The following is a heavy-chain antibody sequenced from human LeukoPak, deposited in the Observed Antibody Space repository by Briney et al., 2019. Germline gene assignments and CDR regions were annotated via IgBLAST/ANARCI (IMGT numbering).Heavy chain of an antibody. CDR3: ARRRCSSTSCTEGYYFDY. J-gene: IGHJ4*02. CDR2: INWNGGST. Sequence: GGSLRLXCAASGFTFDDYGMSWVRQAPGKGLEWVSGINWNGGSTGYADSVKGRFTISRDNAKNSLYLQMNSLRAEDTALYYCARRRCSSTSCTEGYYFDYWGQGTLVTVSS. CDR1: GFTFDDYG. D-gene: IGHD2-2*01. V-gene: IGHV3-20*04.